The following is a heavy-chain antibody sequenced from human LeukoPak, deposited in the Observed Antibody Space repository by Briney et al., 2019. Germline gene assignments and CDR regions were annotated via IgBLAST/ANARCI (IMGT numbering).Heavy chain of an antibody. CDR1: GGSISSSSYY. CDR2: IYYSGST. V-gene: IGHV4-39*07. D-gene: IGHD3-9*01. J-gene: IGHJ3*02. Sequence: SETLSLTCIVSGGSISSSSYYWGWIRQPPGKGLEWIGSIYYSGSTYYNPSLKSRVTISVDTSKNQFSLKLSSVTAADTAVYYCARDSEEARYYDILTGYYWQDAFDIWGQGTMVTVSS. CDR3: ARDSEEARYYDILTGYYWQDAFDI.